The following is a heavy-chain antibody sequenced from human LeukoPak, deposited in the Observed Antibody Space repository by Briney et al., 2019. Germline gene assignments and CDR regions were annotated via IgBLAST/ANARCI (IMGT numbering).Heavy chain of an antibody. V-gene: IGHV3-13*01. J-gene: IGHJ4*02. CDR2: IGTAGDT. Sequence: AGSLRRSCAASGFTVSSYDMHWVRQATGKGLEWVSAIGTAGDTYYPGSVKGRFTISRENAKNSLYLQMNRLRAGDTAVYYCARGLRGSGSLADNWGQGTLVTVSS. CDR3: ARGLRGSGSLADN. CDR1: GFTVSSYD. D-gene: IGHD3-10*01.